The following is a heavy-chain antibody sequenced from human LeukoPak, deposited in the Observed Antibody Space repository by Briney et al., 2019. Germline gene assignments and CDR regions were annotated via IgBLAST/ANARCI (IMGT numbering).Heavy chain of an antibody. CDR3: ARLPLMSSGSYYTSHNFDY. J-gene: IGHJ4*02. CDR1: GYTFTGYY. CDR2: INPNSGGT. V-gene: IGHV1-2*02. D-gene: IGHD1-26*01. Sequence: GASVKVSCKASGYTFTGYYMHWVRQAPGQGLEWMGWINPNSGGTNYAQKFQGRVTMTRDTSISTAYMELSRLRSDDTAVYYCARLPLMSSGSYYTSHNFDYWGQGTLVTVSS.